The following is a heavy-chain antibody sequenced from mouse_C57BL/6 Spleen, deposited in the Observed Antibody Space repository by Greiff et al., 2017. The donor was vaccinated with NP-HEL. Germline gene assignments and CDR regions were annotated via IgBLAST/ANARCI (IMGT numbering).Heavy chain of an antibody. D-gene: IGHD1-1*01. Sequence: QVQLQQPGAELVKPGASVKMSCKASGYTFTSYWITWVKQRPGQGLEWIGDIYPGSGSTNYNEKFKSKATLTVDTSSSTAYMQLSSLTSEDSAVYYCARVGYYGSSFYFDYWGQGTTLTVSS. J-gene: IGHJ2*01. CDR3: ARVGYYGSSFYFDY. V-gene: IGHV1-55*01. CDR1: GYTFTSYW. CDR2: IYPGSGST.